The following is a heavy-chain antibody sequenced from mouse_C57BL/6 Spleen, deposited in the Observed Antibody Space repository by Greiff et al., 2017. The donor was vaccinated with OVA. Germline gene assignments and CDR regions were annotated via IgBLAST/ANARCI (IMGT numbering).Heavy chain of an antibody. D-gene: IGHD3-2*02. J-gene: IGHJ3*01. CDR1: GYTFTSYW. V-gene: IGHV1-50*01. Sequence: VKLQQPGAELVKPGASVKLSCKASGYTFTSYWMQWVKQRPGPGLEWIGEIDPSDSYTNYNQKFKGKATLTVDTSSSTAYMQLSSLTSEDSAVYYCARGAQATGFAYWGQGTLVTVSA. CDR3: ARGAQATGFAY. CDR2: IDPSDSYT.